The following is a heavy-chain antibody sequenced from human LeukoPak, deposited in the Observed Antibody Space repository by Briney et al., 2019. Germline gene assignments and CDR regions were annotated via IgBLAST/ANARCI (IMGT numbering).Heavy chain of an antibody. CDR3: AAGLVGATRGRGMGY. CDR1: GYTFTSYG. Sequence: ASVKVSCKASGYTFTSYGISWVRQAPGQGLEWMGWISAYNGNTNYAQKLQGRVTMTTDTSTSTAYMELRRLRSDDTAVYYCAAGLVGATRGRGMGYWGQGTLVTVSS. CDR2: ISAYNGNT. D-gene: IGHD1-26*01. V-gene: IGHV1-18*01. J-gene: IGHJ4*02.